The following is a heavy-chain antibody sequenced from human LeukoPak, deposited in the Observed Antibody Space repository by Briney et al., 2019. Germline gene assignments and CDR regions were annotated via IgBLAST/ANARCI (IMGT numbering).Heavy chain of an antibody. Sequence: SETLSLTCTVSGGSISNYYWSWIRQSVGKGLEWIGLIYTSGSTIYNPSLKGRVTMSVDTSKNQFSLNLSSVTATDTAVYYCARAGPPDYWGQGTLVTVSS. D-gene: IGHD6-19*01. CDR3: ARAGPPDY. CDR2: IYTSGST. V-gene: IGHV4-4*07. J-gene: IGHJ4*02. CDR1: GGSISNYY.